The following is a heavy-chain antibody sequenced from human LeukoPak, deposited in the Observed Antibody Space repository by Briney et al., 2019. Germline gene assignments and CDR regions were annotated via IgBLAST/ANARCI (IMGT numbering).Heavy chain of an antibody. Sequence: PSETLSLTCAVYGESFSGYYWSWIRQPPGKGLEWIGEINHSGSTNYNPSLKSRVTISVDTSKNQFSLKLSSVTAADTAVYYCALTTVTTGSIDYWGQGTLVTVSS. J-gene: IGHJ4*02. CDR3: ALTTVTTGSIDY. V-gene: IGHV4-34*01. D-gene: IGHD4-17*01. CDR1: GESFSGYY. CDR2: INHSGST.